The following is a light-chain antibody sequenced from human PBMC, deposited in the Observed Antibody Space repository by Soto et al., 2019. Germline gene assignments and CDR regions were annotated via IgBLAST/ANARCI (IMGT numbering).Light chain of an antibody. CDR1: QSVSSSY. J-gene: IGKJ3*01. Sequence: EIVLTQSPGTLSLSPGERATLSCRASQSVSSSYLAWYQQKPGQAPRLLIYGASSRATGIPDRFSGSGSGTYFTLPIRRLEPEDFAVYYCQQYGSSPPSFTFGPGTKVDIK. CDR2: GAS. V-gene: IGKV3-20*01. CDR3: QQYGSSPPSFT.